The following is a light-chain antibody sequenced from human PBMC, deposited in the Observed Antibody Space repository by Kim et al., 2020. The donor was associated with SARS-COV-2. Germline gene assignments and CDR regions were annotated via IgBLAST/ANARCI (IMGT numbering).Light chain of an antibody. CDR3: QQRNNWPPYT. J-gene: IGKJ2*01. CDR2: DTS. CDR1: QSVSVY. V-gene: IGKV3-11*01. Sequence: EIVLTQPPGTLSLSPGERATLSCRASQSVSVYLAWYQQKPGQAPRLLIYDTSNRATGIPARFSGSGSGTDFTLTISSLEPEDFAVYYCQQRNNWPPYTFGQGTKLEI.